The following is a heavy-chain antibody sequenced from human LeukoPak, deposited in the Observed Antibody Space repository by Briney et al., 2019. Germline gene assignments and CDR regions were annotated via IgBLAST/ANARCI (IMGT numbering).Heavy chain of an antibody. V-gene: IGHV3-53*01. CDR2: IYSGGST. CDR1: GFTVSSNY. D-gene: IGHD3-10*01. J-gene: IGHJ4*02. CDR3: ARGATYYYGSGSYYRPYYFDY. Sequence: GGSLRPSCAASGFTVSSNYMSWVRQAPGKGLEWVSVIYSGGSTYYADSVKGRFTISRDNSKNTLYLQMNSLRAEDTAVYYCARGATYYYGSGSYYRPYYFDYWGQGTLVTVSS.